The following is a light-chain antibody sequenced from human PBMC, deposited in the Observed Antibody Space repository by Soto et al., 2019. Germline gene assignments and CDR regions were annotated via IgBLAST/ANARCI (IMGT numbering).Light chain of an antibody. Sequence: QAVVTQEPSLTVSPGGTVTLTCGSTTGTVTTDHYPYWIQQKPGQAPMTLIYDTYNKHSWTPARFSGSLLGDKAALTLSGAQAEDDADYYCFVSYSGVGVFGGGTKLTVL. CDR1: TGTVTTDHY. V-gene: IGLV7-46*01. J-gene: IGLJ2*01. CDR2: DTY. CDR3: FVSYSGVGV.